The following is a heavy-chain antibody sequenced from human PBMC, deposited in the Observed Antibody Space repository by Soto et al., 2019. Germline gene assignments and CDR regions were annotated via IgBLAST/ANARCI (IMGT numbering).Heavy chain of an antibody. CDR2: IYYSGST. V-gene: IGHV4-30-4*01. J-gene: IGHJ4*02. CDR1: GGSISSGYYY. Sequence: SETLSLTCTVSGGSISSGYYYWSWIRQPPGKGLEWIGYIYYSGSTYYHPSLKSRVTISVDTSKNQFSLKLNSVTAADTAVYYCATSGRYSGSYPFDYWGQGTLVTVSS. D-gene: IGHD1-26*01. CDR3: ATSGRYSGSYPFDY.